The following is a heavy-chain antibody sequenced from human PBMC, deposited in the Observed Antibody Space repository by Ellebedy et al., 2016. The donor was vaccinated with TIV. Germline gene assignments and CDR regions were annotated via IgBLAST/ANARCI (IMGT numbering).Heavy chain of an antibody. V-gene: IGHV3-7*01. Sequence: GESLKISCAASGFSFRSYWMSWVRQAPGKGLEWVANINQDGSQEYYVDSVKGRFTISRDSAKTSLYLQMNSLRVDDAAMYYCATDGSYGDYRSPTHAFEIWGQGTMLIVSS. D-gene: IGHD1-26*01. CDR1: GFSFRSYW. CDR2: INQDGSQE. J-gene: IGHJ3*02. CDR3: ATDGSYGDYRSPTHAFEI.